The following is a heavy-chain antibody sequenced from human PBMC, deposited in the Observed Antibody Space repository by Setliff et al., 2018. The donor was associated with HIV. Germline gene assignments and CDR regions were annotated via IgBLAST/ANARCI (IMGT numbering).Heavy chain of an antibody. CDR2: INHNKSS. Sequence: SETLSLTCAVYGESLSDYYWSWIRQPPGKGLEWIGEINHNKSSDYNPSLKSRVTMSVDTSKNQFSLKLSSATAADTAVYYCARGRLPTGMDVWGKGTTVTVSS. CDR1: GESLSDYY. CDR3: ARGRLPTGMDV. J-gene: IGHJ6*04. V-gene: IGHV4-34*01. D-gene: IGHD4-17*01.